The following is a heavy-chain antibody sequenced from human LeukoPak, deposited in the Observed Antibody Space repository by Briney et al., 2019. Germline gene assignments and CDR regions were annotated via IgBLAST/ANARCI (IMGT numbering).Heavy chain of an antibody. CDR2: INHSGST. V-gene: IGHV4-34*01. D-gene: IGHD2-15*01. CDR1: GGSCSGYY. J-gene: IGHJ5*02. Sequence: SETMSRTCAVYGGSCSGYYWSWIRQPPGKGLEWIGEINHSGSTNYNPSLKSRVTISVDTSKNQFSLKLSSVTAADTAVYYCARAGVVVAATPTGWFDPWGQGTLVTVSS. CDR3: ARAGVVVAATPTGWFDP.